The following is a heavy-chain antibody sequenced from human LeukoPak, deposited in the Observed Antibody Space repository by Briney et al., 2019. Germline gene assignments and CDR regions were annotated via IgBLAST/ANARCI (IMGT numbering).Heavy chain of an antibody. J-gene: IGHJ4*02. CDR1: GFTFSSYA. CDR2: ISSSTSPI. Sequence: GGSLRLSCAASGFTFSSYAMSWVRQAPGKGLEWVSYISSSTSPIYYADSVKGRFTISRDNAKNSLYLQMNSLRAEDTAVYYCARDSSGYTYGGGFDYWGQGTLVTVSS. CDR3: ARDSSGYTYGGGFDY. V-gene: IGHV3-48*01. D-gene: IGHD5-18*01.